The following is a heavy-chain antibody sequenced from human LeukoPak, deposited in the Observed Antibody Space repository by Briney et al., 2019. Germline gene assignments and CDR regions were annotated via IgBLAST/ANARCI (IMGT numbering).Heavy chain of an antibody. CDR3: ARERDGYNPFDY. Sequence: SETLSLTCTVSGGSISSGDYYWSWIRQPPGKGLEWIGYIYYSGSTNYNPSLKSRVTISVDTSKNQFSLKLSSVTAADTAVYYCARERDGYNPFDYWGQGTLVTVSS. J-gene: IGHJ4*02. V-gene: IGHV4-61*08. CDR1: GGSISSGDYY. D-gene: IGHD5-24*01. CDR2: IYYSGST.